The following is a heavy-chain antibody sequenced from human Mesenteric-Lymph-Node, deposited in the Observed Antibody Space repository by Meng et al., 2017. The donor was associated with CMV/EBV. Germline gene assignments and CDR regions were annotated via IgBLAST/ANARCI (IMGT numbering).Heavy chain of an antibody. D-gene: IGHD1-26*01. CDR3: VRRGTYDSYYYGMDV. J-gene: IGHJ6*02. V-gene: IGHV4-34*01. CDR2: INHAGTA. Sequence: SETLSLTCAVRGGSFSDFYWIWIRQSPGKGLEWIGEINHAGTANYNPSLKSRITISVDTSKNQFSLKLSSVTAADTAVYFCVRRGTYDSYYYGMDVWGQGTTVTVSS. CDR1: GGSFSDFY.